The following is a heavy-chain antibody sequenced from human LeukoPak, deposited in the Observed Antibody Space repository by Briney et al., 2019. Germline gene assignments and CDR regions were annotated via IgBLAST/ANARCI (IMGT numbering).Heavy chain of an antibody. V-gene: IGHV3-53*01. CDR3: ARDGGSSWYEYYYYYGMDV. D-gene: IGHD6-13*01. J-gene: IGHJ6*02. CDR2: IYSGGST. CDR1: GFTVSSNY. Sequence: GGSLRLSCAASGFTVSSNYMSWVRQAPGKGLEWVSVIYSGGSTYYADSVKGRFTISRDNAKNSLYLQMNSLRAEDTAVYYCARDGGSSWYEYYYYYGMDVWGQGTTVTVSS.